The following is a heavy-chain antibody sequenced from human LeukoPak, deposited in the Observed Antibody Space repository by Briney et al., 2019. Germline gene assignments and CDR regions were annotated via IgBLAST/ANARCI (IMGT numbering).Heavy chain of an antibody. CDR3: ARVYSSSWYFDY. CDR1: GVSISSYH. CDR2: IYNSGST. V-gene: IGHV4-59*12. D-gene: IGHD6-13*01. Sequence: SETLSLTCTVSGVSISSYHWTWIRQPPGEGLEWIGHIYNSGSTNYNPSLKSRVTMSVDTSKNQFSLKLSSVTAADTAVYYCARVYSSSWYFDYWGQGTLVTVSS. J-gene: IGHJ4*02.